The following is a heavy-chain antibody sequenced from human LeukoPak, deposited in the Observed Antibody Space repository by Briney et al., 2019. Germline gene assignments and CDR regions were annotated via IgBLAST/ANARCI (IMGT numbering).Heavy chain of an antibody. CDR1: GFTFSSYW. CDR2: INGDGSST. J-gene: IGHJ6*02. V-gene: IGHV3-74*01. D-gene: IGHD6-13*01. CDR3: AKGGIAAALDV. Sequence: GGSLRLSCAASGFTFSSYWMHWVRQAPGKGLVWVSRINGDGSSTSYADSVKGRFTISRDNAKNTLYLQMNSLRAEDTAVYYCAKGGIAAALDVWGQGTTVTVSS.